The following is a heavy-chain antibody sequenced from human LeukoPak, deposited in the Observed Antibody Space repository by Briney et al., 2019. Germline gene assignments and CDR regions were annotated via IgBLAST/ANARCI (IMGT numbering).Heavy chain of an antibody. CDR1: GGSISSYY. D-gene: IGHD6-13*01. CDR3: ARPRAYSSSWYYFDY. J-gene: IGHJ4*02. CDR2: IYYSGST. Sequence: PSETLSLTCTVSGGSISSYYWSWIRQPPGKGLEWIGYIYYSGSTYYNPSLKSRVTISVDTSKNQFSLKLSSVTAADTAVYYCARPRAYSSSWYYFDYWGQGTLVTVSS. V-gene: IGHV4-59*08.